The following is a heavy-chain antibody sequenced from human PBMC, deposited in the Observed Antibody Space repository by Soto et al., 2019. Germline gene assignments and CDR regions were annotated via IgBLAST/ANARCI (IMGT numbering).Heavy chain of an antibody. Sequence: GGSLRLSCAASGFTFSSYAMSWVRQAPGKGLEWVSAISGSGGSTYYADSVKGRFTISRDNSKNTLYLQMNSLRAEDTAVYYCAKTADIVVVPAAIRVPNYYYGMDVWGQGTTVTVSS. CDR3: AKTADIVVVPAAIRVPNYYYGMDV. D-gene: IGHD2-2*01. CDR2: ISGSGGST. J-gene: IGHJ6*02. V-gene: IGHV3-23*01. CDR1: GFTFSSYA.